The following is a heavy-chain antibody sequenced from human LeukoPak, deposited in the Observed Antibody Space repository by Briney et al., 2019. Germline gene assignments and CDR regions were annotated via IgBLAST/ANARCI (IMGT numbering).Heavy chain of an antibody. J-gene: IGHJ4*02. D-gene: IGHD4-17*01. Sequence: PGGSLRLSCAASGFTFSSYEMNWVRQAPGKGLEWVSYISSSGSTIYYADSVKGRFTISRDNAKNSLYLQMNSLRAEDTAVYYCARDPKAGPTVTTEWDRSWGQGTLVTVSS. CDR1: GFTFSSYE. CDR2: ISSSGSTI. CDR3: ARDPKAGPTVTTEWDRS. V-gene: IGHV3-48*03.